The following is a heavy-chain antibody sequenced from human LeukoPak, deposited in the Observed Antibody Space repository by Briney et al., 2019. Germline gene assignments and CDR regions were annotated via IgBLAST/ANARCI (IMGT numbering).Heavy chain of an antibody. CDR3: ARATYYYDSSGYYPYYFDY. D-gene: IGHD3-22*01. Sequence: ASVKVSCKASGGTFSSYAISWVRQAPGQGLEWMGGIIPIFGTANYAQKFQGRVTITADESTSTAYMELSSLRSEDTAVYYCARATYYYDSSGYYPYYFDYWGQGTLVTVSS. CDR2: IIPIFGTA. J-gene: IGHJ4*02. CDR1: GGTFSSYA. V-gene: IGHV1-69*13.